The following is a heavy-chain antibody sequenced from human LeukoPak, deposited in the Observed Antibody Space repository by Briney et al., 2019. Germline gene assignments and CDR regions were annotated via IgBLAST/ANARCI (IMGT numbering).Heavy chain of an antibody. J-gene: IGHJ5*02. CDR3: ARENGNYDFWSGYYGWFDP. CDR1: GFTFSSYA. Sequence: GGSLRLSCAASGFTFSSYAMSWVRQAPGKGLEWVANIKQDGSEKYYVDSVKGRFTISRDNAKNSLYLQMNSLRAEDTAVYYCARENGNYDFWSGYYGWFDPWGQGTLVTVSS. V-gene: IGHV3-7*01. D-gene: IGHD3-3*01. CDR2: IKQDGSEK.